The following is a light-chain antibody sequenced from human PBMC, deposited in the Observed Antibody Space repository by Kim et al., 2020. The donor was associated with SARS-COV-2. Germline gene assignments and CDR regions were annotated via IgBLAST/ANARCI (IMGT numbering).Light chain of an antibody. CDR2: DVS. CDR3: NSYTSSSTVV. J-gene: IGLJ3*02. Sequence: GQSISISCTGTNSDIGGYNYVSWYQQHPGKAPKLMIYDVSERPSGVSDRFYGSKSGNTASLTISRLQAEDEADYYCNSYTSSSTVVFGGGTQLTVL. CDR1: NSDIGGYNY. V-gene: IGLV2-14*04.